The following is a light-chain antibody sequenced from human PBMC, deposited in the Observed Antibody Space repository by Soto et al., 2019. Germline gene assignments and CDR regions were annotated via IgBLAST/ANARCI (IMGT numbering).Light chain of an antibody. J-gene: IGKJ2*01. CDR1: QDIRKS. V-gene: IGKV1-33*01. CDR2: DAS. CDR3: QQYDSLPYT. Sequence: DIQMTQSPSSLSASVGDRVTITCQASQDIRKSLHWFQQKPGKAPKLLIYDASSLETGVPSRFGGSRSGTDFTFSISSLQPEDIATYYCQQYDSLPYTFGQGTKLEI.